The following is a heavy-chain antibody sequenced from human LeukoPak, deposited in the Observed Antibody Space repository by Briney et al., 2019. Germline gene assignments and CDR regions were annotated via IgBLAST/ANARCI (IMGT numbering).Heavy chain of an antibody. V-gene: IGHV4-4*07. CDR1: GGSISSYY. CDR3: ARYGDWGRPGVVTSGYYYYMDV. Sequence: SETLSLTCTVSGGSISSYYWSWIRQPAGKGLEWIGRIYTSGSTNYNPSLKSRVTISVDTSKNQFSLKLSSVTAADTAVYYCARYGDWGRPGVVTSGYYYYMDVWGKGTTVTVSS. D-gene: IGHD4-17*01. J-gene: IGHJ6*03. CDR2: IYTSGST.